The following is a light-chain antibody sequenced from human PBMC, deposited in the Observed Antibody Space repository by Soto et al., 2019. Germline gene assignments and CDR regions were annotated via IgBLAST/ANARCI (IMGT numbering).Light chain of an antibody. J-gene: IGLJ2*01. CDR3: FSFAGNKYF. CDR2: EVT. Sequence: QSALTQPPSASGSPGQSVTISCTGSNSDIGGYNYVSWYQHHPGKAPKLMIYEVTKRPSGVPDRFSGSKSGNTASLTVSGLQTEDEADYYCFSFAGNKYFFGGGTKLTVL. V-gene: IGLV2-8*01. CDR1: NSDIGGYNY.